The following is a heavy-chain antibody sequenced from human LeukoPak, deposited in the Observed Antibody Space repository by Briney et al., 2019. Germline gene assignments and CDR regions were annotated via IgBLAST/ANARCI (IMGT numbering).Heavy chain of an antibody. Sequence: PSETLSLTCTVSGGSISSYYWSWIRQPPGNGLEWIGYIYYSGSTNYNPSLKSRVTISVDTSKNQFSLKLSSVTAADTAVYYCASVPESGYCSSTSCYEGSEYFQHWGQGTLVTVSS. D-gene: IGHD2-2*01. CDR1: GGSISSYY. CDR3: ASVPESGYCSSTSCYEGSEYFQH. CDR2: IYYSGST. V-gene: IGHV4-59*01. J-gene: IGHJ1*01.